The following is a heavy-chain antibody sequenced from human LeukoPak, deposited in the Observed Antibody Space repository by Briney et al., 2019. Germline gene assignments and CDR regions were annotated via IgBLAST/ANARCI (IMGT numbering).Heavy chain of an antibody. Sequence: PSETLSPTCSVSGYSISSGYYWGWIRQPPGKGLEWIGSIYHSGSTYYNPSLKSRVTISVDTSKNQFSLKLSSVTAADTAVYYCARRPYDFWSGYPAPFDYWGQGTLVTVSS. V-gene: IGHV4-38-2*02. CDR3: ARRPYDFWSGYPAPFDY. CDR1: GYSISSGYY. J-gene: IGHJ4*02. CDR2: IYHSGST. D-gene: IGHD3-3*01.